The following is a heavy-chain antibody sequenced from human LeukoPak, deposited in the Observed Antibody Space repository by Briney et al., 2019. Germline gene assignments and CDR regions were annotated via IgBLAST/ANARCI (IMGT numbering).Heavy chain of an antibody. CDR2: ISSNGGST. D-gene: IGHD6-19*01. CDR1: GFTFSSYA. J-gene: IGHJ4*02. Sequence: PGRSLRLSCAASGFTFSSYAMHWVRQAPGKGLEYVSGISSNGGSTYYADSVKGRFTISRDNSKNTLYLQMNSLRAEDTAVYYCAKGGQWNKLGYFDYWGQGTLVTVSS. CDR3: AKGGQWNKLGYFDY. V-gene: IGHV3-64*04.